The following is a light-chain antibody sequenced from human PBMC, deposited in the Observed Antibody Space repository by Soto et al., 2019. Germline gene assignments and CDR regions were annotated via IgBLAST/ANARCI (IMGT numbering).Light chain of an antibody. Sequence: QSALTQPPSASGSPGQSATISCTGTSSDVGGYNYVSWYQQHPGKAPKLMIYEVSKRPSGVPDRFSGSKSGNTASLTVSGLQAEHEADYYCSSYAGSNNVVFGGGTKLTVL. CDR2: EVS. V-gene: IGLV2-8*01. J-gene: IGLJ2*01. CDR3: SSYAGSNNVV. CDR1: SSDVGGYNY.